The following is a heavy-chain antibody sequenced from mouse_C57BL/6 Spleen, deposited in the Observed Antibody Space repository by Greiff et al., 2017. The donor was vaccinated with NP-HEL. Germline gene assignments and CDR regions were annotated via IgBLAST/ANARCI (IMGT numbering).Heavy chain of an antibody. CDR3: ARSHSLDYFDY. Sequence: DVQLVESGGGLVQPGGSLSLSCAASGFTFTDYYMSWVRQPPGKALEWLGFIRNKANGYTTEYSASVKGRFTISRDNSQSILYLQMNALRAEDSATYYCARSHSLDYFDYWGQGTTLTVSS. D-gene: IGHD6-1*01. CDR2: IRNKANGYTT. J-gene: IGHJ2*01. CDR1: GFTFTDYY. V-gene: IGHV7-3*01.